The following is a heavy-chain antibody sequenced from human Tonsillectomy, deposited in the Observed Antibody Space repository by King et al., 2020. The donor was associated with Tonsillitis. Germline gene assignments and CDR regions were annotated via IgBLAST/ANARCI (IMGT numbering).Heavy chain of an antibody. CDR2: IYLNDDK. CDR1: GFSLSSASGVG. Sequence: TLTESGPALVKPTQTLTLTCTFSGFSLSSASGVGVGWIRQPPGKALEWVALIYLNDDKRYSPSLKNRLTITKDTSKNQVVLTMTNMDSVDTATYYCAHGDWFDPWGQGTLVTVSS. J-gene: IGHJ5*02. CDR3: AHGDWFDP. V-gene: IGHV2-5*01.